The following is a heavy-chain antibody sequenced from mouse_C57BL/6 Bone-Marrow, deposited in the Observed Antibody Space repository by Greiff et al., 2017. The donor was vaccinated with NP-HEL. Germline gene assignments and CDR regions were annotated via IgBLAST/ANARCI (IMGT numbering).Heavy chain of an antibody. D-gene: IGHD2-4*01. CDR1: GYTFTNYW. V-gene: IGHV1-63*01. CDR3: ARRIYYDYDWYFDV. Sequence: VQLQESGAELVRPGTSVKMSCKASGYTFTNYWIGWAKQRPGHGLEWIGDLYPGGGYTNYNEKFKGKATLTADKSSSTAYMQFSSLTSEDSAIYYCARRIYYDYDWYFDVWGTGTTVTVSS. J-gene: IGHJ1*03. CDR2: LYPGGGYT.